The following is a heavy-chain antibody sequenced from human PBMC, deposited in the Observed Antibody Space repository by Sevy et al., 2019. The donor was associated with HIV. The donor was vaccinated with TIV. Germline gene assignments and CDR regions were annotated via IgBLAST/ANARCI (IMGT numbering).Heavy chain of an antibody. J-gene: IGHJ6*02. CDR2: IYPGDSDT. D-gene: IGHD2-15*01. CDR1: GYSFSIYW. Sequence: GESLKISCKGSGYSFSIYWIGWVRQMPGQGLEWMGIIYPGDSDTRYSPSFQGQVTIPADKSINTAYLQWNSLRASDTAMYYCARFGSYRLAYYGMDVWGQGTTVTVSS. V-gene: IGHV5-51*01. CDR3: ARFGSYRLAYYGMDV.